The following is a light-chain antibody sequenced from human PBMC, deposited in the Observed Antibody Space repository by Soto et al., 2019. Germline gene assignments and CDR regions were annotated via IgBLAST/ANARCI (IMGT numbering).Light chain of an antibody. V-gene: IGKV3-20*01. CDR2: GAS. J-gene: IGKJ4*01. CDR1: KXGNNRY. CDR3: QQHGRSPGVT. Sequence: EIVLTQSPGTXXXXXXXXXXXSXRTXKXGNNRYFAWYQQMPGQAPRLLIFGASSRATGIPDRFSGSGSGTDFTLTISRLEPEDFAVYYCQQHGRSPGVTXXGGTKVEIK.